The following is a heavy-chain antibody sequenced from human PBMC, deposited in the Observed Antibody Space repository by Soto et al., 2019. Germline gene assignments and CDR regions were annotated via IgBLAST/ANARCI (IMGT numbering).Heavy chain of an antibody. Sequence: PSETLSLTCTVSGGSISSYYWSWIRQPPGKGLEWIGYIYYSGSTNYNPSPKSRVTISVDTSKNQFSLKLSSVTAADTAVYYCARDSQLVVLDHHYYYYGMDVWGQGTTVTVSS. CDR3: ARDSQLVVLDHHYYYYGMDV. CDR2: IYYSGST. J-gene: IGHJ6*02. D-gene: IGHD6-6*01. V-gene: IGHV4-59*01. CDR1: GGSISSYY.